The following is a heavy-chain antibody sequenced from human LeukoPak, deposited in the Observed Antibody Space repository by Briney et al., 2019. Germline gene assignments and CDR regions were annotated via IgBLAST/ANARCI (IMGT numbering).Heavy chain of an antibody. V-gene: IGHV1-2*02. Sequence: ASVMVSCQASGYTFSAYSIYWVRQAPGQGLEWMGWINPNSGGTNFVQKFQGRVTMTRDTTISTAYMELSSLTSDDTAVYYCARMVGWNDARKKGMDVWGQGTTVTV. CDR3: ARMVGWNDARKKGMDV. CDR1: GYTFSAYS. D-gene: IGHD1-1*01. J-gene: IGHJ6*02. CDR2: INPNSGGT.